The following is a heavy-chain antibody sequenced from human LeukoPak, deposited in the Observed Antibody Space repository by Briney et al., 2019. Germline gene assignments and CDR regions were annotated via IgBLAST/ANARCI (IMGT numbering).Heavy chain of an antibody. Sequence: SETLSLTCAVSGGSITGFFWTWIRQPAGEGLQYIGRIFSRGGANYNPSLQSRVAISVDTSQNLFSLKLTSVTAADTAVYFCARVATPDVSSPLDFWGQGILVTVFS. CDR1: GGSITGFF. CDR2: IFSRGGA. CDR3: ARVATPDVSSPLDF. J-gene: IGHJ4*02. D-gene: IGHD6-19*01. V-gene: IGHV4-4*07.